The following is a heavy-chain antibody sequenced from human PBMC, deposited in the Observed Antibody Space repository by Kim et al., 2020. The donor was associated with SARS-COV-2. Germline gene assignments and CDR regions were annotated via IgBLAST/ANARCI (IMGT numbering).Heavy chain of an antibody. V-gene: IGHV3-72*01. D-gene: IGHD2-2*01. CDR2: SRDKAKSHTT. CDR1: GFTLSDHY. Sequence: GGSLRLSCAASGFTLSDHYIDWVRQAPGKGLEWVGRSRDKAKSHTTNYAASVKGRFTISRDDSNNSLYLQMTSLNTEDKDVYYCSIPTCSTASCSAPWGQGTLVTVSS. J-gene: IGHJ5*02. CDR3: SIPTCSTASCSAP.